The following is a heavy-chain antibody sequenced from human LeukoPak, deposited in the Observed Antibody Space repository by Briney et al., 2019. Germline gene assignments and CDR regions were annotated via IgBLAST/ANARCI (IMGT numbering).Heavy chain of an antibody. D-gene: IGHD3-10*01. Sequence: SETLSLTCTVSGGSISSSSYYWGWVRQPPGKGLEWIGSIYYSGSTYYNPSLKSRVTISVDTSKSQSSLKLSSVTAADTAVYYCARHMSVSYDAFDLWGRGTTVTVSS. V-gene: IGHV4-39*07. CDR2: IYYSGST. CDR1: GGSISSSSYY. J-gene: IGHJ3*01. CDR3: ARHMSVSYDAFDL.